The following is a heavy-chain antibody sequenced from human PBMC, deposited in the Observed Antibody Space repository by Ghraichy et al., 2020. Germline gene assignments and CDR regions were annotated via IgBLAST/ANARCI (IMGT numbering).Heavy chain of an antibody. J-gene: IGHJ5*02. CDR2: ISGSGRST. CDR3: ANGNSASLFDH. V-gene: IGHV3-23*01. CDR1: GFTFSTHA. Sequence: GESLNISCAASGFTFSTHAMTWVRQAPGKGLEWVSGISGSGRSTYYTDSLQGRFTISRDNSKNTVYLHMNSLRAEDTAVYYCANGNSASLFDHWGRGTLVTVSS. D-gene: IGHD6-13*01.